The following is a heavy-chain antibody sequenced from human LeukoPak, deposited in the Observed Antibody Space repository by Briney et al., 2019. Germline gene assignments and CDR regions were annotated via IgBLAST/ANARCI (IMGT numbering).Heavy chain of an antibody. Sequence: PGGSLRLSCAASGFTFNIYSTSWVRQAPGKGLEWVSSITSSGDKTYSKDSVKGRFIISRDNSRNTLYLQMNSLRAEDTAIYDCTKDRPNYYETNGHYYRRDGDYWGQGTLVTVSS. D-gene: IGHD3-22*01. J-gene: IGHJ4*02. CDR1: GFTFNIYS. CDR2: ITSSGDKT. CDR3: TKDRPNYYETNGHYYRRDGDY. V-gene: IGHV3-23*01.